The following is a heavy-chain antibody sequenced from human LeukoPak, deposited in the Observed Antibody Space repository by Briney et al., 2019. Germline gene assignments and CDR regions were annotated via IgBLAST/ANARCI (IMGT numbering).Heavy chain of an antibody. D-gene: IGHD2-2*01. Sequence: PSETLSLTCTVSGGSISSSSYYWGWIRQPPGKGLEWIGSIYYSGSTYYNPSLKSRVTISVDTSKNQFSLKLSSVTAADTAVYYCARDQIVVVPARMRGNWFDPWGQGTLVTVSS. CDR1: GGSISSSSYY. CDR2: IYYSGST. J-gene: IGHJ5*02. CDR3: ARDQIVVVPARMRGNWFDP. V-gene: IGHV4-39*07.